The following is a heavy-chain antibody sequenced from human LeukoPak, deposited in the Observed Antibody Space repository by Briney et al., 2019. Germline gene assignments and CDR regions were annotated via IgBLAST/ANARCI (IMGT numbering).Heavy chain of an antibody. D-gene: IGHD1-26*01. V-gene: IGHV1-46*01. CDR3: ARVGPNSGSYSPFGY. CDR2: INPSGGST. J-gene: IGHJ4*02. CDR1: GYTFTGYY. Sequence: ASVKVSCKASGYTFTGYYMHWVRQAPGQGLEWMGIINPSGGSTSYAQKFQGRVTMTRDTSTSTVYMELSSLRSEDTAVYYCARVGPNSGSYSPFGYWGQGTLVTVSS.